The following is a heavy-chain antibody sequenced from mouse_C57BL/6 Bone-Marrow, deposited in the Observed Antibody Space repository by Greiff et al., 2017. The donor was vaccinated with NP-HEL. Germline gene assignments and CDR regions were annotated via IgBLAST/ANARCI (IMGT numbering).Heavy chain of an antibody. J-gene: IGHJ2*01. CDR1: GYTFTSYW. CDR3: ARSDYGSSYENYFDY. CDR2: NYPGSGST. D-gene: IGHD1-1*01. V-gene: IGHV1-55*01. Sequence: VQLQQPGAELVKPGASVKMSCKASGYTFTSYWITWVKQRPGQGLEWIGDNYPGSGSTNYNEKFKSKATLTVDTSSSTAYMQLSSLTSEDSAVYYCARSDYGSSYENYFDYWGQGTTLTVSS.